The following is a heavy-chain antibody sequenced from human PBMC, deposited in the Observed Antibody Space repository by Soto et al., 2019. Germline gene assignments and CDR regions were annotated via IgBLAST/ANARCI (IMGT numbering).Heavy chain of an antibody. V-gene: IGHV1-69*13. J-gene: IGHJ6*02. D-gene: IGHD3-9*01. CDR2: IIPIFGTA. CDR3: ARADRYYDILTGSHIRKGSYYYYGMDV. Sequence: SVKVSCKASVGTFSSYAISWVRQAPGQGLEWMGGIIPIFGTANYAQKFQGRVTITADESTSTAYMELSSLRSEDTAVYYCARADRYYDILTGSHIRKGSYYYYGMDVWGQGTTVTVYS. CDR1: VGTFSSYA.